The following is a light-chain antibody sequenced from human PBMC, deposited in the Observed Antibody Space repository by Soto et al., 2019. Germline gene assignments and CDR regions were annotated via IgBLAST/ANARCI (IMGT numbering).Light chain of an antibody. J-gene: IGLJ1*01. Sequence: SVLTQPPSVSAAPGQKVTISCSGSSSNIGNNYVSWYQHLPGKAPKLLIYDNNKRPSGVPDRFSGSKSGTSATLGVTGLLTGDEADYYCGTWDSSLSASVFGTGTKVTVL. CDR2: DNN. V-gene: IGLV1-51*01. CDR3: GTWDSSLSASV. CDR1: SSNIGNNY.